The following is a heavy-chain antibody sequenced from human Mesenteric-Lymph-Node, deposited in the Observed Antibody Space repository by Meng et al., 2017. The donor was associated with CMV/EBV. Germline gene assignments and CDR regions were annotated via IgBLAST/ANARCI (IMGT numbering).Heavy chain of an antibody. V-gene: IGHV4-59*01. CDR3: ARGGSWRVLFNY. Sequence: SETLSLTCTVSGGSTSRDYWNWIRQPPGKGLEWIGYIYYSGSTNYNPSLKSRVTISVDTSKNQFSLNLSSVTAADTAVYYCARGGSWRVLFNYWGQGTLVTVSS. CDR1: GGSTSRDY. D-gene: IGHD3-16*01. CDR2: IYYSGST. J-gene: IGHJ4*02.